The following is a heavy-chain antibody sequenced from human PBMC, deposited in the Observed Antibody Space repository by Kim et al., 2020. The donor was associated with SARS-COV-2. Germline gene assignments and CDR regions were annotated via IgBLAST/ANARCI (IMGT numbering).Heavy chain of an antibody. J-gene: IGHJ4*02. CDR2: IYYSGVT. CDR1: GGSLAPYY. V-gene: IGHV4-59*08. D-gene: IGHD1-26*01. Sequence: SETLSLTCSVSGGSLAPYYWTWIRQFPGGGLEYIGKIYYSGVTDYNPSVKSRVTMSLDMSRRQVSLSLTSMTAADTAVYFCARTVGTYYYFDLWGQGAL. CDR3: ARTVGTYYYFDL.